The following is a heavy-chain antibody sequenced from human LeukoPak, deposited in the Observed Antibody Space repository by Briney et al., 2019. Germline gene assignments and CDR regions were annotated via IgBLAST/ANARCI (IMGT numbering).Heavy chain of an antibody. CDR3: ARIPVWFGEPSYYFDY. V-gene: IGHV1-18*01. J-gene: IGHJ4*02. Sequence: ASVKVSCKASGYTFPSYGITWVRQAPGQGLEWMGWISAYNGNRNYAQKLQGRVTMTTDTSTSTAYMELRSLRSGDTAVYYCARIPVWFGEPSYYFDYWGQGTLVTASS. CDR1: GYTFPSYG. D-gene: IGHD3-10*01. CDR2: ISAYNGNR.